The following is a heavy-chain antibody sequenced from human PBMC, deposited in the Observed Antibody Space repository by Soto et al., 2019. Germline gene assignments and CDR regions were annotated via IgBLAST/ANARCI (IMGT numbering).Heavy chain of an antibody. V-gene: IGHV3-72*01. CDR3: ARELMTTVTYFDY. Sequence: EVQLLESGGDLVQPGGSLRLSCAASGFTFSDHYMDWVRQAPGKGLEWVGRTKNKANSFTTEYAASVKGRFTIFRDDSKNSLYLQMSSLKTEDTAVYYCARELMTTVTYFDYWGQGTLVTVSS. D-gene: IGHD4-17*01. CDR2: TKNKANSFTT. CDR1: GFTFSDHY. J-gene: IGHJ4*02.